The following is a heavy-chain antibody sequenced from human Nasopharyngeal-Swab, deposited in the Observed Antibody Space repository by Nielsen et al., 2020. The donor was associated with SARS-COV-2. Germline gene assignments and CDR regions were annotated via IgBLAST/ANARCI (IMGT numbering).Heavy chain of an antibody. D-gene: IGHD1-26*01. V-gene: IGHV4-39*07. J-gene: IGHJ4*02. CDR3: ARANSGSYFDY. Sequence: RQAPGKGLEWIGSIYYSGSTYYNPSLKSRVTISVDTSKNQFSLKLSSVTAADTAVYYCARANSGSYFDYWGQGTLVTVSS. CDR2: IYYSGST.